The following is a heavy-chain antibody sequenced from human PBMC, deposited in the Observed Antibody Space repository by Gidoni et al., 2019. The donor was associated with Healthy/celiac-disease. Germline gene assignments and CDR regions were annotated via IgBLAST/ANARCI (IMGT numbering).Heavy chain of an antibody. CDR1: GFTFSSYE. CDR3: ARTYYDFWSGAFDY. CDR2: ISSSGSTI. J-gene: IGHJ4*02. V-gene: IGHV3-48*03. Sequence: EVQLVESGGGLVQPGGSLRLSCAASGFTFSSYEMNWVRQAPGKGLEWVSYISSSGSTIYYADSVKGRFTISRDNAKNSLYLQMNSLRDEDTAVYYCARTYYDFWSGAFDYWGQGTLVTVSS. D-gene: IGHD3-3*01.